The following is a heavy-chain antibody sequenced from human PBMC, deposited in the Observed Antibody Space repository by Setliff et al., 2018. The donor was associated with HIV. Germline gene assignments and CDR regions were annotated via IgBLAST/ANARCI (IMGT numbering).Heavy chain of an antibody. D-gene: IGHD2-8*01. J-gene: IGHJ4*02. CDR2: VSPGDSGT. CDR1: GYSFTNFL. CDR3: ARLKDVVLMVNDF. Sequence: GESLKISCKGFGYSFTNFLIGWVRQMPGKGLEWMGIVSPGDSGTSYSPSFQGQVTMSADKSISIAYLQWSSLKASDTAMYYCARLKDVVLMVNDFWGQGTLVTVSS. V-gene: IGHV5-51*01.